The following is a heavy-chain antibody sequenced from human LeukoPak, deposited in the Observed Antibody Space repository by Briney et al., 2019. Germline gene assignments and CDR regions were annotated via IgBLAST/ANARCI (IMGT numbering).Heavy chain of an antibody. CDR3: ARSEYQYQLLIYYYYGMDV. J-gene: IGHJ6*02. CDR1: GYTFTGYY. Sequence: ASVKVSCKASGYTFTGYYMHWVRQAPGQGLEWMGWINPNSGGTNYAQKFQGRVTMTRDTSISTAYMKLSRLRSDDTAVYYCARSEYQYQLLIYYYYGMDVWGQGTTVTVSS. D-gene: IGHD2-2*01. V-gene: IGHV1-2*02. CDR2: INPNSGGT.